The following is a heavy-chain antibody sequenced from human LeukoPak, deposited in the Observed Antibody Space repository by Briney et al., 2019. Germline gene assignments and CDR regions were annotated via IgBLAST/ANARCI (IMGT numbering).Heavy chain of an antibody. V-gene: IGHV3-33*01. J-gene: IGHJ4*02. CDR1: GFTFNSYG. Sequence: GGSLRLACAASGFTFNSYGIHWVRQAPGKGLEWVAFIWYDGSNKYYADSVKGRFTISRDNSKNTLYLQMNSLRAEDTAVYYCARARTTRGFDYWGQGPWSPSPQ. CDR3: ARARTTRGFDY. D-gene: IGHD4-17*01. CDR2: IWYDGSNK.